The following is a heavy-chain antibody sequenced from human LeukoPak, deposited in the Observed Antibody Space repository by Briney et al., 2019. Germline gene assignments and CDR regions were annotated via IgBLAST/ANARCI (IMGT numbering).Heavy chain of an antibody. CDR2: IYPGDSDT. V-gene: IGHV5-51*01. J-gene: IGHJ4*02. Sequence: GESLKISCKGSGYSFSSYWIGWVRQMPGKGLEWMGMIYPGDSDTRYSPSFQGQVTISAVKSISTAYLQWSSLKASDTAMYYCARRAYCGGDCYLDYWGQGTLVTVSS. CDR1: GYSFSSYW. CDR3: ARRAYCGGDCYLDY. D-gene: IGHD2-21*02.